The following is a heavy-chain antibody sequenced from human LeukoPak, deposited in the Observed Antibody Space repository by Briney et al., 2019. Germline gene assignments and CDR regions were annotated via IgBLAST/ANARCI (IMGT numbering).Heavy chain of an antibody. CDR2: IYTSGST. CDR3: ARDFGGYSYGSASLWFDP. CDR1: GGSISSYY. D-gene: IGHD5-18*01. V-gene: IGHV4-4*07. Sequence: SETLSLTCTVSGGSISSYYWSWIRQPAGKGLEWIGRIYTSGSTNYNPSLKSRVTISVDTSKNQFSLKLSSVTAADTAVYYCARDFGGYSYGSASLWFDPWGQGTLVTVSS. J-gene: IGHJ5*02.